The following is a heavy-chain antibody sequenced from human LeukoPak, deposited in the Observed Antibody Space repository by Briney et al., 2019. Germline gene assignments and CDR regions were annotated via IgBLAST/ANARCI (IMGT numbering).Heavy chain of an antibody. D-gene: IGHD6-19*01. CDR2: IKQDGSEK. CDR3: ARALLIAVAGTPYYYGMDV. J-gene: IGHJ6*02. CDR1: RFTFSSYW. V-gene: IGHV3-7*05. Sequence: GGSLRLSCAASRFTFSSYWMSWVRQAPGKGLEWVANIKQDGSEKYYVDSVKGRFTISRDNAKNSLYLQMNSLRAEDTAVYYCARALLIAVAGTPYYYGMDVWGQGTTVTVSS.